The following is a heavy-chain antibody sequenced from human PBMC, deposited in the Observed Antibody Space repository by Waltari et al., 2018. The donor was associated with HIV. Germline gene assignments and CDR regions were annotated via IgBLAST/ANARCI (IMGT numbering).Heavy chain of an antibody. D-gene: IGHD1-26*01. CDR2: ISWKSDSI. V-gene: IGHV3-9*01. CDR1: GFIFDDYG. J-gene: IGHJ4*02. CDR3: GKDPGGSYYGPLDH. Sequence: EVQLVESGGGLVQPGRSLRLSCAASGFIFDDYGMHWVRQAPGKGLELVSGISWKSDSIGYADSVKGRFTISRDNAKKSLYLQMTNLRVEDTALYYCGKDPGGSYYGPLDHWGQGTLVTVSS.